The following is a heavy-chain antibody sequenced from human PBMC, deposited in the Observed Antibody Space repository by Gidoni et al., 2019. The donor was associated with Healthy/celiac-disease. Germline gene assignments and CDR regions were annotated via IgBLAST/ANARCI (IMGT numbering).Heavy chain of an antibody. J-gene: IGHJ4*02. Sequence: EVQLVESGGGLVKPGGSLRLSCVASGFTFSSYSMNWVRQAPGKGLEWVSSISSSSSYIYYADSVKGRFTISRDNAKNSLYLQMNSLRAEDTAVYYCAREGYCSGGSCYSGVPFAYWGQGTLVTVSS. CDR2: ISSSSSYI. V-gene: IGHV3-21*01. D-gene: IGHD2-15*01. CDR1: GFTFSSYS. CDR3: AREGYCSGGSCYSGVPFAY.